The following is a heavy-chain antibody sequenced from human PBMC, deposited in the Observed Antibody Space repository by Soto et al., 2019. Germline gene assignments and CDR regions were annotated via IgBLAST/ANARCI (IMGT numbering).Heavy chain of an antibody. V-gene: IGHV3-48*02. J-gene: IGHJ4*02. D-gene: IGHD6-19*01. CDR1: GFTLSSYS. CDR3: ARETGLRSSGWSYYFDL. CDR2: ISGSGGTI. Sequence: EVQLAESGGGLVQPGGSLRLSCAASGFTLSSYSMHWVRQAPGKGLEWVSYISGSGGTIYYADSVKGRFTITRDNAKKSLSVQMNSLRDEDTAVYVCARETGLRSSGWSYYFDLWGQGTVVTVSS.